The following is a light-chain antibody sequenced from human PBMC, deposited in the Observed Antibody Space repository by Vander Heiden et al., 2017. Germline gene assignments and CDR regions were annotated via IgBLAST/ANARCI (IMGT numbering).Light chain of an antibody. J-gene: IGKJ3*01. CDR3: QQYYSYPRT. CDR2: AAS. CDR1: QGISSY. Sequence: AIRMTQSPSSLSASTGDRVTITCRASQGISSYLAWYQQKPGKAPKLLIYAASTLQSGVPSRFSGSGSGTDFTLTISCLQSEDFATYYCQQYYSYPRTFGPGTKADIK. V-gene: IGKV1-8*01.